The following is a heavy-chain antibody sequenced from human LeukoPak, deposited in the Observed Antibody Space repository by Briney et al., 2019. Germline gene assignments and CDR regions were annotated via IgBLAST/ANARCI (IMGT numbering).Heavy chain of an antibody. CDR3: ARENPAAGIDY. Sequence: GRSLRLSCAASGFTFSSYGMHWVRQAPGKGLEWVAVIWYDGSNKYYADSVKGRFTISRDNSKNTLYLQMNSLRAEDTAVYYCARENPAAGIDYWGQGTLVTVSS. D-gene: IGHD6-13*01. J-gene: IGHJ4*02. CDR2: IWYDGSNK. CDR1: GFTFSSYG. V-gene: IGHV3-33*01.